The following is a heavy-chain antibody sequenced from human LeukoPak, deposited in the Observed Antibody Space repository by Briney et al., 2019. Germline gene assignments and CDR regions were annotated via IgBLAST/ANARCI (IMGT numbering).Heavy chain of an antibody. J-gene: IGHJ4*02. Sequence: GGSLRLSCAVSGFTLSNYGMRWVRQAPGKGLEGVAGISGGGGGTNYEDSVKGRLTISRDNSKNTLYLQMNSLRAEDTAVYFCAKRGVVIRVILVGFHKEAYYFDSWGQGALVTVSS. CDR2: ISGGGGGT. CDR3: AKRGVVIRVILVGFHKEAYYFDS. V-gene: IGHV3-23*01. D-gene: IGHD3-22*01. CDR1: GFTLSNYG.